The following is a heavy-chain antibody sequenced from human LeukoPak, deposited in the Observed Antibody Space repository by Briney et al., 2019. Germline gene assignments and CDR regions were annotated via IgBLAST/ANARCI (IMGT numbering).Heavy chain of an antibody. Sequence: GGSLRLSCAASGFTFSSYSMNWVRQAPGKGLEWVSSISSSGYIYYADSVKGRFTISRDNSKNTLYLQMNSLTTEDTAVYYCAKLSVSVIAVATKGAAFDVWGQGTMVIVSS. CDR3: AKLSVSVIAVATKGAAFDV. V-gene: IGHV3-21*01. J-gene: IGHJ3*01. D-gene: IGHD6-19*01. CDR2: ISSSGYI. CDR1: GFTFSSYS.